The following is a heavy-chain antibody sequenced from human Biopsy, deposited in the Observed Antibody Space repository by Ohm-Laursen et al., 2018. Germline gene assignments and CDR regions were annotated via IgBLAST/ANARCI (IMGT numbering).Heavy chain of an antibody. D-gene: IGHD6-19*01. V-gene: IGHV4-61*01. CDR3: ARGMRSSGWPYFDS. Sequence: SETLSLTCTVSGDSLTSGPGNWSWIRQSPGQGLEYIGFIYSGGNTNYSPSLKNRVTMSVDTSKNQFYLKLYSVTAADTAVYYCARGMRSSGWPYFDSWGQGTLVTVSS. J-gene: IGHJ4*02. CDR1: GDSLTSGPGN. CDR2: IYSGGNT.